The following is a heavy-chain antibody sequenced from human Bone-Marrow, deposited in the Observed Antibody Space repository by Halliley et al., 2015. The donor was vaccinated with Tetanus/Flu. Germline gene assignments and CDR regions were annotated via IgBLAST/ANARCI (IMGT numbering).Heavy chain of an antibody. J-gene: IGHJ3*01. D-gene: IGHD1-26*01. Sequence: SLRLSCAASGFTFNTYAMNWVRQAPGKGLEWVSIISGSGDGTYYADSVKGRFTISRDNSKNTLYLQINSLRAEDTALYSCAKGRVYSGNSPSLSAFDVWGQGTMVTVSS. CDR2: ISGSGDGT. CDR3: AKGRVYSGNSPSLSAFDV. CDR1: GFTFNTYA. V-gene: IGHV3-23*01.